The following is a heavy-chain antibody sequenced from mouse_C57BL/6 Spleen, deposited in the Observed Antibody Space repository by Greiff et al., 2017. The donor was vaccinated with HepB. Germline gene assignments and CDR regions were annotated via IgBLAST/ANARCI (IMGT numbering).Heavy chain of an antibody. V-gene: IGHV2-3*01. CDR2: IWGDGST. J-gene: IGHJ3*01. CDR3: AKGTGYVPFAY. Sequence: QVQLQQSGPGLVAPSQRLSITCTVSGFSLTSYGVSWVRQPPGKGLEWLGVIWGDGSTNYHSALISRMSISKDNSKSQVFLKLNNLQTDDTATYYGAKGTGYVPFAYWGQGTLVTVSA. CDR1: GFSLTSYG. D-gene: IGHD3-2*02.